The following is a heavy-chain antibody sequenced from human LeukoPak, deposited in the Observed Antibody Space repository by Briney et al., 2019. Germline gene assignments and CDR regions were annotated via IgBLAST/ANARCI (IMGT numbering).Heavy chain of an antibody. J-gene: IGHJ4*02. CDR2: ISYDGSNK. D-gene: IGHD3-22*01. V-gene: IGHV3-30-3*01. CDR3: ARGNTMIVVAEGY. Sequence: GGSLRLSCAASGFTFSSYAMHWVRQAPGKGLEWVAVISYDGSNKYYADSVKGRFTISRDNSKNTLYLQMNSLRAEDTAVYYCARGNTMIVVAEGYWGQGTLVTVSS. CDR1: GFTFSSYA.